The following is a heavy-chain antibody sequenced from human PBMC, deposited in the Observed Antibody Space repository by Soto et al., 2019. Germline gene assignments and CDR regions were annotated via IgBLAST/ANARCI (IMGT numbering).Heavy chain of an antibody. V-gene: IGHV4-34*01. CDR1: GGSFSGDY. CDR3: ARVLFLGVGYYYGVDV. CDR2: INHSGST. Sequence: SETLSLTCAVYGGSFSGDYWSWIRQPPGKGLEWIGEINHSGSTNYNPSLKSRVTISVDTSKNQFSLKLSSVTAADTAVYYCARVLFLGVGYYYGVDVWGQGTTVTVSS. J-gene: IGHJ6*02.